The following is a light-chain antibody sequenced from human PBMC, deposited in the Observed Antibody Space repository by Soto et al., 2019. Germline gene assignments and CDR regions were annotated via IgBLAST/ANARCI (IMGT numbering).Light chain of an antibody. CDR2: EVI. J-gene: IGLJ1*01. CDR3: CSYTSTSSRV. V-gene: IGLV2-14*01. CDR1: SSDVGDYNY. Sequence: QSALTQPASVSGSPGQSITISCTGTSSDVGDYNYVSWYQQHPGKAPKLIIYEVINRPSGVSNRFSGSKSGNTASLTISGLQAGDEADYYCCSYTSTSSRVFGTGTKVTVL.